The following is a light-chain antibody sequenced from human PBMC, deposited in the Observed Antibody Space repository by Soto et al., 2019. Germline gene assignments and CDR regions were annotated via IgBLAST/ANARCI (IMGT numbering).Light chain of an antibody. CDR1: QSISNN. CDR2: GAS. Sequence: EIVMTQSPATLSVSPGERATLSCRASQSISNNLAWYQQKVGQAPRLLISGASTRSTGIPARFSGSGSGTAFALTIISLQSEEFASYYYQQYHHWPPLTFGGGTKVEIK. V-gene: IGKV3-15*01. CDR3: QQYHHWPPLT. J-gene: IGKJ4*01.